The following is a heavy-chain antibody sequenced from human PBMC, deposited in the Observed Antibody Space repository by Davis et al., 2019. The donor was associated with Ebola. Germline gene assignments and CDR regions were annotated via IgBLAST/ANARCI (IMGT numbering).Heavy chain of an antibody. Sequence: MPSETLSLTCAVSGGSISSGGYSWSWIRQPPGKGLEWIGYIYHSGSNYYNPSLKCRVTISVDRSKNQFSLKLSSVTAADTAVYYCARARTIFGVVTRGWYFDLWGRGTLVTVSS. D-gene: IGHD3-3*01. CDR3: ARARTIFGVVTRGWYFDL. V-gene: IGHV4-30-2*01. J-gene: IGHJ2*01. CDR1: GGSISSGGYS. CDR2: IYHSGSN.